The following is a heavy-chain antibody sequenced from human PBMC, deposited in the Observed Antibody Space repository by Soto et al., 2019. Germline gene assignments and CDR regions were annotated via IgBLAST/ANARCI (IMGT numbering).Heavy chain of an antibody. D-gene: IGHD5-18*01. CDR1: GGSISSGGYS. Sequence: SHTLSLTCAVAGGSISSGGYSWSWIRQPPGKGLEWIGYVFHSGSTYYSPSLQSRVTISIDGSKNQFYLELASVTAADTAVDYCDSGSYGGGSGHGGQGILFTFSS. CDR2: VFHSGST. J-gene: IGHJ4*02. CDR3: DSGSYGGGSGH. V-gene: IGHV4-30-2*01.